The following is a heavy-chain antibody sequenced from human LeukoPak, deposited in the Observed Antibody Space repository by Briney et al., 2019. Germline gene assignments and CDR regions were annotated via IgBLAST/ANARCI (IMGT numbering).Heavy chain of an antibody. V-gene: IGHV3-30*04. CDR3: ARDLWYSSGYCDY. Sequence: GGSLRLSCAASGFTFSSYAMHWVRQAPGKGLEWVAVISYDGSNKYYADSVKGRFTISRDNSKNTLYLQMNSLRAEDTAVYYCARDLWYSSGYCDYWGQGTLVTVSS. CDR1: GFTFSSYA. CDR2: ISYDGSNK. D-gene: IGHD6-19*01. J-gene: IGHJ4*02.